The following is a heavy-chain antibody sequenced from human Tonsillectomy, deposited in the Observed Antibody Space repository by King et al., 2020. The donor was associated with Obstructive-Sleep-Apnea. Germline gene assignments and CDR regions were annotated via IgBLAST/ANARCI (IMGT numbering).Heavy chain of an antibody. Sequence: VQLQESGPGLVKPSETLSLTCTVSGGSISSYYWSWIRQPPGKGLEWIGYIYYSGSTNYNPSLKSRVTISVDTSKNQFSLKLSSVTAVDTAVYYCARHESIAARPGFDYWGQGTLVTVSS. V-gene: IGHV4-59*08. CDR1: GGSISSYY. D-gene: IGHD6-6*01. J-gene: IGHJ4*02. CDR3: ARHESIAARPGFDY. CDR2: IYYSGST.